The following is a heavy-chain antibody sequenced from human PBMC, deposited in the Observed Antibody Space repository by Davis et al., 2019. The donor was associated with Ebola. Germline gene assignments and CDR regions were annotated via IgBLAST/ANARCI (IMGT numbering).Heavy chain of an antibody. V-gene: IGHV4-59*01. CDR2: IYYSGST. J-gene: IGHJ6*03. Sequence: PSETLSLTCTVSGGSISSYYWSWIRQPAGKGLEWIGYIYYSGSTNYNPSLKSRVTISVDTSKNQFSLKLSSVTAADTAVYYCARTLGIYYYYYMDVWGKGTTVTVSS. CDR1: GGSISSYY. D-gene: IGHD7-27*01. CDR3: ARTLGIYYYYYMDV.